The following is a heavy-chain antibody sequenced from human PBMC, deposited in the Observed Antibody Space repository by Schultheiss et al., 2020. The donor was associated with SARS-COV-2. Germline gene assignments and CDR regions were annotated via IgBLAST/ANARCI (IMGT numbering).Heavy chain of an antibody. V-gene: IGHV4-61*08. Sequence: SGPTLVKPTQTLTLTCTFSGFSLSTSGMRVSWIRQPPGKGLEWIGYIYYSGSTNYNPSLKSRVTISVDTSKNQFSLKLSSVTAADTAVYYCARVLVAAAVVRSWFDPWGQGTLVTVSS. J-gene: IGHJ5*02. CDR2: IYYSGST. CDR1: GFSLSTSGMR. D-gene: IGHD6-13*01. CDR3: ARVLVAAAVVRSWFDP.